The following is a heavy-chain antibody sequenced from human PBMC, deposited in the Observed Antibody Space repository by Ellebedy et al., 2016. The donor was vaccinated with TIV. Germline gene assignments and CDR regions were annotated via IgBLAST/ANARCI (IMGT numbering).Heavy chain of an antibody. V-gene: IGHV3-11*01. CDR3: ARDSRCSGGNCYYYYYMDA. J-gene: IGHJ6*03. Sequence: GGSLRLSXVASGFSFSDYYMTWIRQAPGKGLEWLASISGSGTTIYYGDSVKGRFTISRENAQNSLYLQMNSLRAGDTAVYYCARDSRCSGGNCYYYYYMDAWGKGTTVTVSS. D-gene: IGHD2-15*01. CDR2: ISGSGTTI. CDR1: GFSFSDYY.